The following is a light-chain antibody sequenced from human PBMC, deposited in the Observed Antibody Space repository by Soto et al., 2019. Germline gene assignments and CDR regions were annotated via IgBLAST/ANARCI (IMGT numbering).Light chain of an antibody. CDR1: QGISNY. V-gene: IGKV1-27*01. J-gene: IGKJ1*01. Sequence: DIQMTQSPSSLSASVGDRVTITCRTSQGISNYFAWYQQKPGKVPKLLIYAASTLQSGVPSRFSGSGSGTDFTLTISSLQPEDVATYYCQKYNSAPRTCGQGTKVEIK. CDR3: QKYNSAPRT. CDR2: AAS.